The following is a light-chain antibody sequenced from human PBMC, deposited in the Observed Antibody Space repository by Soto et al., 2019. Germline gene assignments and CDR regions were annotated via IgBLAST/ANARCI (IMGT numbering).Light chain of an antibody. CDR2: GAS. CDR3: QQYGSSRLT. V-gene: IGKV3-20*01. Sequence: EIVLTQSPDTLSLSPGERATLSCRANQSVSSSYLAWYQQKPGQAPRLLIYGASSRATGIPDSFSGSGSGTDFTLTVSRLEPDDFAVYYCQQYGSSRLTFGGGTRVEIK. CDR1: QSVSSSY. J-gene: IGKJ4*01.